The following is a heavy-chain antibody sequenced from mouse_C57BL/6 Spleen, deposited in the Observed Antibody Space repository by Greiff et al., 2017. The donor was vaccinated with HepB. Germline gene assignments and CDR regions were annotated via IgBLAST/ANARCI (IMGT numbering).Heavy chain of an antibody. J-gene: IGHJ1*03. V-gene: IGHV1-72*01. CDR3: ARSRYYGSSSYWYFDV. D-gene: IGHD1-1*01. CDR1: GYTFTSYW. Sequence: QVQLKQPGAELVMPGASVKLSCKASGYTFTSYWMHWVKQRPGQGLEWIGRIDPNSGGTKYNEKFKSKATLTVDKPSSTAYMQLSSLTSEDSAVYYCARSRYYGSSSYWYFDVWGTGTTVTVSS. CDR2: IDPNSGGT.